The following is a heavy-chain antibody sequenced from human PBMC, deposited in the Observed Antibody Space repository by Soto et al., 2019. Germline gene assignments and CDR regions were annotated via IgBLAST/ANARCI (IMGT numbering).Heavy chain of an antibody. CDR2: IKSKTDGGTT. CDR3: ITAYSSGWFDY. Sequence: GGSLRLSCAASGLTFSNAWMSWVRQAPGKGLEWVGRIKSKTDGGTTDYAAPVKGRFTISRDDSKNTLYLQMNSLKTEDTAVYYCITAYSSGWFDYWGQGTLVTVSS. J-gene: IGHJ4*02. CDR1: GLTFSNAW. V-gene: IGHV3-15*01. D-gene: IGHD6-19*01.